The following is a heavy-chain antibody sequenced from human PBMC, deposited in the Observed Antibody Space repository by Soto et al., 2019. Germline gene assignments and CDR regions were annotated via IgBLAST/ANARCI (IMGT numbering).Heavy chain of an antibody. J-gene: IGHJ6*02. CDR3: AREFGYGSGYYYGMDV. CDR2: IYYSGST. Sequence: SETLSLTCTVSGGSISSGDYYWSWIRQPPGKGLEWIGYIYYSGSTYYNPSLKSRVTISVDTSKNQFSLKLSSVTAADTAVYYCAREFGYGSGYYYGMDVWGQGTTVTVSS. V-gene: IGHV4-30-4*01. D-gene: IGHD3-10*01. CDR1: GGSISSGDYY.